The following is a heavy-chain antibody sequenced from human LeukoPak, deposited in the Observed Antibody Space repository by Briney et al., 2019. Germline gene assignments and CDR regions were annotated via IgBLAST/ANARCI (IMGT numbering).Heavy chain of an antibody. CDR3: TGLDYGDL. D-gene: IGHD4-17*01. V-gene: IGHV3-73*01. J-gene: IGHJ4*02. CDR2: IRSKAKSYAT. Sequence: GGSLRLSCAASGFNFSGSGMHWVRQASGKGLEWVGRIRSKAKSYATAYAASVKGRFTISRGDSKDTAYLQMHSLKSEDTAMYYCTGLDYGDLGGQGTLVTVSS. CDR1: GFNFSGSG.